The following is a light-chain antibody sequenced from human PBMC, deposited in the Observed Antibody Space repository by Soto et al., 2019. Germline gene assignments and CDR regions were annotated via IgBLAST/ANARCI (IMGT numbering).Light chain of an antibody. CDR3: QQYSTYLFT. CDR2: KTS. Sequence: IQMTQSPSSLSASVGDRVTITCRASQDISDDVGWYQQTPGEAPKLLIQKTSDLRGGVPSRFSGSGSGTEFTLTISSVQPDDFATYYCQQYSTYLFTFGQGTKVDIK. CDR1: QDISDD. V-gene: IGKV1-5*03. J-gene: IGKJ2*01.